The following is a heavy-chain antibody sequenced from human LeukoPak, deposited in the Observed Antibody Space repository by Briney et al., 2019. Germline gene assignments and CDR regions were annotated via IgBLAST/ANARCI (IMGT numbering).Heavy chain of an antibody. D-gene: IGHD6-13*01. CDR1: GFTFSDYW. CDR3: ARAVAAADSY. V-gene: IGHV3-74*01. Sequence: PGGSLRLSCAASGFTFSDYWMYWVRQAPGKGLVWVSHINADEDRAAYADSVKGRFTISRDNARNTLYLQMNSLRAEDTAVYSCARAVAAADSYWGRGTLVTVSS. CDR2: INADEDRA. J-gene: IGHJ4*02.